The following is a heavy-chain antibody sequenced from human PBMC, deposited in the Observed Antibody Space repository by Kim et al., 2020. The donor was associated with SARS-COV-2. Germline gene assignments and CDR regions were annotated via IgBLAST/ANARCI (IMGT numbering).Heavy chain of an antibody. J-gene: IGHJ6*02. Sequence: SETLSLNCAVSGAPITSNPWAWIRRSPGEGLECLGIVFQNGITWYNPSLATRVTISPDTSENLVSLRLKSMTFADTAVYYCARAGEPGYCSGGKCSFDYSLDVWGPGTTVTVSS. D-gene: IGHD2-15*01. CDR1: GAPITSNP. V-gene: IGHV4-59*03. CDR3: ARAGEPGYCSGGKCSFDYSLDV. CDR2: VFQNGIT.